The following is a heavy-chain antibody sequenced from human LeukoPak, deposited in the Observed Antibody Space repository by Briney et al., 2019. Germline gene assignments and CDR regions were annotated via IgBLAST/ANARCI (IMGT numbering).Heavy chain of an antibody. Sequence: GASVNVSCKASGYTFTSYGISWVRQAPGQGLEWMGWISAYNGNTNYAQKLQGRVTMTTDTSTSTAYMELRSLRSDDTAVYYCARGEEQLARGLYYYYMDVWGKGTTVTVSS. CDR3: ARGEEQLARGLYYYYMDV. CDR2: ISAYNGNT. D-gene: IGHD6-6*01. J-gene: IGHJ6*03. CDR1: GYTFTSYG. V-gene: IGHV1-18*01.